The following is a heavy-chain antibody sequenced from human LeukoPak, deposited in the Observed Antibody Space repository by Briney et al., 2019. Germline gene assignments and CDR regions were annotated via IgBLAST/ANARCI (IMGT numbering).Heavy chain of an antibody. CDR2: INWNGGRT. CDR1: GFTFGDHG. CDR3: ATGYSSGWYFYFQH. Sequence: GGSLRLSCAASGFTFGDHGMNWVRQAPGKGLEWVSGINWNGGRTAYADSVKGRFTISRDNAKNSLSLRMNSLSAEDTAVYYCATGYSSGWYFYFQHWGQGSLVSVSS. J-gene: IGHJ1*01. V-gene: IGHV3-20*04. D-gene: IGHD6-19*01.